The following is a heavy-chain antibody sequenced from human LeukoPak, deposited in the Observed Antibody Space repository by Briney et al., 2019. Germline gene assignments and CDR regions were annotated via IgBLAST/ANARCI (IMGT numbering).Heavy chain of an antibody. V-gene: IGHV4-39*07. CDR1: GGSISSSSYY. Sequence: SETLSLTCTVSGGSISSSSYYWSWIRQPPGKGLEWIGEINHSGTTNYNPSLKSRVTISVDTSKNQFSLKLSSVTAADTAVYYCARPLFLEWLSFDYWGQGTLVTVSS. D-gene: IGHD3-3*01. CDR2: INHSGTT. J-gene: IGHJ4*02. CDR3: ARPLFLEWLSFDY.